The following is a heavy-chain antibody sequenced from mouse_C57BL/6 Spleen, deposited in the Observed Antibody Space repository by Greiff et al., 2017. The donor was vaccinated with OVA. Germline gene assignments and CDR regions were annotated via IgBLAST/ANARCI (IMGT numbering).Heavy chain of an antibody. CDR2: IYPGDGDT. V-gene: IGHV1-82*01. D-gene: IGHD1-1*01. CDR3: AREYYYGPDY. J-gene: IGHJ2*01. Sequence: QVQLKQSGPELVKPGASVKISCKASGYAFSSSWMNWVKQRPGQGLEWIGRIYPGDGDTNYNGKFKGKATLTADKSSSTAYMQLSSLTSEDSAVYFCAREYYYGPDYWGQGTTLTVSS. CDR1: GYAFSSSW.